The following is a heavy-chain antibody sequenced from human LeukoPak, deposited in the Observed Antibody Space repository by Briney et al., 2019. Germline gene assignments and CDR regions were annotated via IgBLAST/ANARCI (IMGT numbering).Heavy chain of an antibody. J-gene: IGHJ6*02. Sequence: ASVKVSCKASGYTFTSYGISWVRQAPGQGLEWLGWISAYNGNTNYAQKLQGRVTMTTDTSTSTACMELRSLRSDDTAVYYCARDWDHYGMDVWGQGTTVTVSS. CDR1: GYTFTSYG. CDR3: ARDWDHYGMDV. V-gene: IGHV1-18*01. D-gene: IGHD1-26*01. CDR2: ISAYNGNT.